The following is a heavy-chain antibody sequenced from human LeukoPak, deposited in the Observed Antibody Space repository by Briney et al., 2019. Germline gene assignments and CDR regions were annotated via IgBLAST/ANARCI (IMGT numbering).Heavy chain of an antibody. D-gene: IGHD6-6*01. CDR3: ATSPLRIAARPGWFDP. CDR2: IRYDGSNK. Sequence: GSLRLSCAASGFTFSSYGMHWVRQAPGKGLEWVAFIRYDGSNKYYADSVKGRFTISRDNSKNTLYLQMNSLRAEDTAVYYCATSPLRIAARPGWFDPWGQGTLVTVSS. V-gene: IGHV3-30*02. CDR1: GFTFSSYG. J-gene: IGHJ5*02.